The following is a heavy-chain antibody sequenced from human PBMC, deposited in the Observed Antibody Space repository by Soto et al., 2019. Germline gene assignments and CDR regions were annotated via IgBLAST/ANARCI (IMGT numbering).Heavy chain of an antibody. CDR3: ARHSLALRKNNWFDP. CDR1: GGSIISSDFY. J-gene: IGHJ5*02. D-gene: IGHD3-3*02. V-gene: IGHV4-39*01. Sequence: PSETLSLSCTVSGGSIISSDFYWGWVRQPPGRGLEWIGSIFYLGSSYYNPSLKSRVTMYVDTSQNQFSLRLRSVTAADPALYFCARHSLALRKNNWFDPWGQGIMVT. CDR2: IFYLGSS.